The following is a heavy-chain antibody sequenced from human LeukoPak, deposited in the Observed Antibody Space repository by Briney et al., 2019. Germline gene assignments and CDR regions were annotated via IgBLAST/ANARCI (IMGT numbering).Heavy chain of an antibody. V-gene: IGHV3-30*02. CDR1: GFTFSSYG. CDR2: IRYDGINK. D-gene: IGHD2-15*01. Sequence: GGSLRLSCAASGFTFSSYGMHWVRQAPGKGLEWVAFIRYDGINKYYADCVKRRFTMSRDNSKNTLYLQMSSLSVEDTAVYYCAKGYCSGDSCPTIDFWGQGTLVTVSS. J-gene: IGHJ4*02. CDR3: AKGYCSGDSCPTIDF.